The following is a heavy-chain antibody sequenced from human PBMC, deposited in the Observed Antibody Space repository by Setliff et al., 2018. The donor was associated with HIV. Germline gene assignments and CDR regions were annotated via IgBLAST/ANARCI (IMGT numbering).Heavy chain of an antibody. D-gene: IGHD6-19*01. CDR2: IYYSGST. CDR3: ASPASGGSSGQYHY. Sequence: SETLSLTCTVSGGSINSSSYYWGWIRQPPGKGLEWIGSIYYSGSTYYNPPLKSRVTISVDTSKNQFSLKLSSVTAADTAVYYCASPASGGSSGQYHYWGQGTLVTVSS. V-gene: IGHV4-39*01. J-gene: IGHJ4*02. CDR1: GGSINSSSYY.